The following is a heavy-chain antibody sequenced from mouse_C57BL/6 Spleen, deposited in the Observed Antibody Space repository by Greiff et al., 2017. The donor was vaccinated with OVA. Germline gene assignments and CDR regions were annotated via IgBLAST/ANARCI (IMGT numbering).Heavy chain of an antibody. J-gene: IGHJ3*01. CDR1: GYTFTSYD. V-gene: IGHV1-85*01. CDR3: ARMDYDYDEGRTWFAY. D-gene: IGHD2-4*01. Sequence: VQLQQSGPELVKPGASVKLSCKASGYTFTSYDINWVKQRPGQGLEWIGWIYPRDGSTKYNEKFKGKATLTVDTSSSTAYMELHSLTSEDSAVYFCARMDYDYDEGRTWFAYWGQGTLVTVSA. CDR2: IYPRDGST.